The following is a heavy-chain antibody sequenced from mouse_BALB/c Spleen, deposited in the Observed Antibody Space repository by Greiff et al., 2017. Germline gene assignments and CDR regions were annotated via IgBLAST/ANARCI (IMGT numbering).Heavy chain of an antibody. CDR1: GFDFSRYW. Sequence: EVKLMESGGGLVQPGGSLKLSCAASGFDFSRYWMSWVRQAPGKGLEWIGEINPDSSTINYTPSLKDKFIISRDNAKNTLYLQMSKVRSEDTALYYCARPYYYGSSLAWFAYWGQGTLVTVSA. CDR3: ARPYYYGSSLAWFAY. D-gene: IGHD1-1*01. V-gene: IGHV4-1*02. J-gene: IGHJ3*01. CDR2: INPDSSTI.